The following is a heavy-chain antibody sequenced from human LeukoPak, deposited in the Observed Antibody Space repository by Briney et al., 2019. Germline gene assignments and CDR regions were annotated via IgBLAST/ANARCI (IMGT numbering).Heavy chain of an antibody. Sequence: SETLSLTCTVSGGSISSSNYYWGWIRQPPGKGLEWIASIYYTGSTYYNPPLKSRVTISVDTSKNQFSLKLSSVTAADTAVYYCARRIIAVTGTVVYYFDYWGQGTLVTVSS. D-gene: IGHD6-19*01. CDR1: GGSISSSNYY. CDR3: ARRIIAVTGTVVYYFDY. J-gene: IGHJ4*02. CDR2: IYYTGST. V-gene: IGHV4-39*01.